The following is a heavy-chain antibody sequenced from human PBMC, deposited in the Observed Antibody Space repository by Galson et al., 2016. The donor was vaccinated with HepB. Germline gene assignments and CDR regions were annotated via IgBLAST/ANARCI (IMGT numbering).Heavy chain of an antibody. V-gene: IGHV3-48*02. Sequence: SLRLSCAASGFIFSRYNINWVRQGPGKGLEWVSYISSDSSSISYADSVKGRLTISRDNAKNLVYLQMNSLRDEDTAVYYCARVDYYYMDVWGKGTTVTVSS. CDR1: GFIFSRYN. J-gene: IGHJ6*03. CDR2: ISSDSSSI. CDR3: ARVDYYYMDV.